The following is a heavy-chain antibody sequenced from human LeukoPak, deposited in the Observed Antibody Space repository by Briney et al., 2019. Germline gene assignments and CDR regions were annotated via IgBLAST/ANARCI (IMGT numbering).Heavy chain of an antibody. D-gene: IGHD3-22*01. Sequence: PGGSLRLSCAASGFTFDDYAMHWVRQAPGKGLEWVSLISWDGGSTYYADSVKGRFTISRDNSKNYLYLQMNSLRAEDTALYYCAKAKGYDSSGYYWWAFDYWGQGTLVTVSS. V-gene: IGHV3-43D*03. CDR3: AKAKGYDSSGYYWWAFDY. J-gene: IGHJ4*02. CDR1: GFTFDDYA. CDR2: ISWDGGST.